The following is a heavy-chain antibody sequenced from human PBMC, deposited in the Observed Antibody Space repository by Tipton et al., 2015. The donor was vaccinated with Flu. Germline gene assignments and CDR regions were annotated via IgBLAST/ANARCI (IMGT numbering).Heavy chain of an antibody. CDR3: ARGGDCSSTSCYGWFDP. V-gene: IGHV3-33*08. CDR1: GFTFSSYG. D-gene: IGHD2-2*01. CDR2: IWYDGSNK. Sequence: RSLRLSCAASGFTFSSYGMHWVRQAPGKGLEWVAVIWYDGSNKYYADSVKGRFTVSRDNSKNTLYLQMNSLRAEDTAVYYCARGGDCSSTSCYGWFDPWGQGTLVTVSS. J-gene: IGHJ5*02.